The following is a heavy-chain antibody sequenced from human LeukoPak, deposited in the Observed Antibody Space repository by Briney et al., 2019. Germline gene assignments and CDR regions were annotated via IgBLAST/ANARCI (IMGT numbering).Heavy chain of an antibody. Sequence: SETLSLTCTVSGGSISSRSYYWGWVRQPPGKGLEWIGEINHSGSANYNPSLKSRVTISVDTSKNQFSLKLSSVTAADTAVYYCAEIAVAGEVIFDYWGQGTLVSVSS. CDR3: AEIAVAGEVIFDY. CDR2: INHSGSA. D-gene: IGHD6-19*01. J-gene: IGHJ4*02. CDR1: GGSISSRSYY. V-gene: IGHV4-39*07.